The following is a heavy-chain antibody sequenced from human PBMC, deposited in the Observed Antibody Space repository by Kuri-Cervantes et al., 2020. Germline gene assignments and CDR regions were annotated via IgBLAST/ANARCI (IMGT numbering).Heavy chain of an antibody. Sequence: SVKVSCKASGGTFSSYAISWVRQAPGQGLEWMGGIIPIFGTANYAQKFQGRVTITADKSTSTAYMELSSLRSEDTAVYFCARAIGYYDSGKGKYYYYYMDVWCKGTTVTVSS. CDR3: ARAIGYYDSGKGKYYYYYMDV. V-gene: IGHV1-69*06. CDR1: GGTFSSYA. J-gene: IGHJ6*03. D-gene: IGHD3-10*01. CDR2: IIPIFGTA.